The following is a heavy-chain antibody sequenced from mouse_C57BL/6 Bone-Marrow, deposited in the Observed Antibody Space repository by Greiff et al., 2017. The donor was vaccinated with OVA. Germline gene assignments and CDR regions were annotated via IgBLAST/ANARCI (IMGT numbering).Heavy chain of an antibody. J-gene: IGHJ4*01. V-gene: IGHV1-26*01. CDR3: ARGVRYSNTFYAMDY. CDR1: GYTFTDYY. Sequence: VQLQQSGPELVKPGASVKISCKASGYTFTDYYMNWVKQSHGKSLEWIGDINPNNGGTSYNQKFKGKATLTVDKSSSTAYMELRSLTSEDSAVYYCARGVRYSNTFYAMDYWGQGTSVTVSS. CDR2: INPNNGGT. D-gene: IGHD2-5*01.